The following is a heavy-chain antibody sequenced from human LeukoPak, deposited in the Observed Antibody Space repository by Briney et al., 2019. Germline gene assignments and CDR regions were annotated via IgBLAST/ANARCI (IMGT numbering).Heavy chain of an antibody. J-gene: IGHJ4*02. D-gene: IGHD6-13*01. CDR2: IGNNGGGI. CDR3: ANFEPGYTSSWYAEF. CDR1: GFTFSTYT. V-gene: IGHV3-23*01. Sequence: GGSLRLSCAASGFTFSTYTMYWVRHPPGKRLEWVSIIGNNGGGIHYADSVKGRFTISRDNAKNALYLQMNSLRVEDTAVYYCANFEPGYTSSWYAEFWGQGTLITVSS.